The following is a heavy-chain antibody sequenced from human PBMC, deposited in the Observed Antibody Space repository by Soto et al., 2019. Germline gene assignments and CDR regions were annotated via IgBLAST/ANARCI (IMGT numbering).Heavy chain of an antibody. CDR2: ISGSGGST. CDR3: AKDGGLMVRGVIHLYYFDY. CDR1: GFTFSSYA. J-gene: IGHJ4*02. V-gene: IGHV3-23*01. D-gene: IGHD3-10*01. Sequence: GGSLRLSCAASGFTFSSYAMSWVRQAPGKGLEWVSAISGSGGSTYYADSVKGRFTISRDNSKNTLYLQMNSLRAEDTAVYYSAKDGGLMVRGVIHLYYFDYWGQGTLVTVSS.